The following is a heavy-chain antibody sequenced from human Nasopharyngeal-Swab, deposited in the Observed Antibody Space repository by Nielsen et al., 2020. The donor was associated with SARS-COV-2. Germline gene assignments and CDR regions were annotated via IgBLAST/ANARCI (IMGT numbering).Heavy chain of an antibody. J-gene: IGHJ6*03. Sequence: VRQAPGKGLEWIGEINHSGSTNYNPSLKSRVTISVDTSKNQFSLKLSSVTAADTAVYYCARVGGLWSAGFYYYYMDVWGKGTTVTVSS. CDR2: INHSGST. D-gene: IGHD3-3*01. CDR3: ARVGGLWSAGFYYYYMDV. V-gene: IGHV4-4*02.